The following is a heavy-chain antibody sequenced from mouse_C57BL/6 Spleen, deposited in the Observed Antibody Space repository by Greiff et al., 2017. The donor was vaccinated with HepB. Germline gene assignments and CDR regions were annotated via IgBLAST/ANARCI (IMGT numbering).Heavy chain of an antibody. Sequence: QVQLKQSGAELVKPGASVKISCKASGYAFSSYWMNWVKQRPGKGLEWIGQIYPGDGDTNYNGKFKGKATLTADKSSSTAYMQLSSLSPEDSAVYFCAGGGLRHYYAMDYWGQGTSVTVSA. CDR2: IYPGDGDT. CDR3: AGGGLRHYYAMDY. J-gene: IGHJ4*01. CDR1: GYAFSSYW. D-gene: IGHD2-4*01. V-gene: IGHV1-80*01.